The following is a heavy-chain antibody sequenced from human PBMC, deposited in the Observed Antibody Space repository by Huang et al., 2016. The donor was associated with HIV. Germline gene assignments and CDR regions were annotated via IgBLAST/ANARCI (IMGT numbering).Heavy chain of an antibody. D-gene: IGHD3-22*01. J-gene: IGHJ4*02. CDR2: MNPKGGNT. V-gene: IGHV1-8*03. Sequence: QVQLVQSGAEVKKPGASVKVYCKASAFNFKNYDYNWVRKASGQGLEWMGWMNPKGGNTGYAKKFQGRVTFTSNTSITTAYMELRSLRAEDTAVYYCARARGFLYDSTGYYSRYYFDSWGQGTLVTISS. CDR1: AFNFKNYD. CDR3: ARARGFLYDSTGYYSRYYFDS.